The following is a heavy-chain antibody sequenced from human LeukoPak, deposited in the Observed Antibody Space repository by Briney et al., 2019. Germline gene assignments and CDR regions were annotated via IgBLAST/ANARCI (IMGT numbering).Heavy chain of an antibody. CDR2: ISSYSSHI. D-gene: IGHD6-19*01. J-gene: IGHJ3*01. Sequence: GGSLRLSCAASGFTFSSYSMNWVRQAPGKGLEWVSSISSYSSHIYYADSVKGRFTISRDDAKNSLYLQMNSLRVEDTAVYYCRGWSGDAFGVWGQGTMVTISA. CDR1: GFTFSSYS. CDR3: RGWSGDAFGV. V-gene: IGHV3-21*01.